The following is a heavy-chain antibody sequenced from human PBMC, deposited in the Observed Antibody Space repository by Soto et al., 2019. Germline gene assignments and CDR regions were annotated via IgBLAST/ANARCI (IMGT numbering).Heavy chain of an antibody. J-gene: IGHJ6*02. CDR1: GGTFSSYA. D-gene: IGHD2-2*01. CDR3: ARAKPDIVVVPAAIGGYGMDV. CDR2: IIPIFGTA. V-gene: IGHV1-69*13. Sequence: SVKVSCKASGGTFSSYAISWVRQAPGQGLEWMGGIIPIFGTANYAQKFQGRVTITADESTSTAYMELSSLRSEDTAVYYCARAKPDIVVVPAAIGGYGMDVWRQGTTVTVSS.